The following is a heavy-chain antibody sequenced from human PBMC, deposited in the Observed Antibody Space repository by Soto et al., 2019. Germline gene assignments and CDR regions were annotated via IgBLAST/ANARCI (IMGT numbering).Heavy chain of an antibody. V-gene: IGHV3-23*01. CDR1: GFTFSSYA. J-gene: IGHJ4*02. CDR2: ISGSGGST. CDR3: AKHLNYYDSSGYFDY. Sequence: AGGSLRLSCAASGFTFSSYAMSWVRQAPGKGLEWVSAISGSGGSTYYADSVKGRFTISRDNSKNTLYLQMNSLRAEDTAVYYCAKHLNYYDSSGYFDYWGQGTLVTVSS. D-gene: IGHD3-22*01.